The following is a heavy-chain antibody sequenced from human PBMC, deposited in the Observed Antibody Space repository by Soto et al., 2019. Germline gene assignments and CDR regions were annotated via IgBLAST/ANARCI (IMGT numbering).Heavy chain of an antibody. Sequence: GGSLRLSCAASGFTFDDYAMHWVRQAPGKGLEWVSGISWNSGSIGYADSVKGRFTISRDNAKNSLYLQMNSLRAEDTALYYCAKDFDSSGWTNDAFDIWGQGTMVTVSS. J-gene: IGHJ3*02. V-gene: IGHV3-9*01. D-gene: IGHD6-19*01. CDR2: ISWNSGSI. CDR1: GFTFDDYA. CDR3: AKDFDSSGWTNDAFDI.